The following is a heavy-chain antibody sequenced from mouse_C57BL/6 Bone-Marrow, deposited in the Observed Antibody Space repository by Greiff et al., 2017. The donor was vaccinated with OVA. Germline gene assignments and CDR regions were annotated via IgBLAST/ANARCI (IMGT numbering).Heavy chain of an antibody. CDR3: AGYGLYAMDY. CDR2: INPGSGGT. D-gene: IGHD1-1*01. V-gene: IGHV1-54*01. Sequence: VQLQQSGAELVRPGTSVKVSCKASGYAFTNYLIEWVKQRPGQGLEWIGVINPGSGGTNYTEKFKGKATLTADKSSSTAYMQLSSLTSEDSAVYFSAGYGLYAMDYWGQGTSVTVSS. CDR1: GYAFTNYL. J-gene: IGHJ4*01.